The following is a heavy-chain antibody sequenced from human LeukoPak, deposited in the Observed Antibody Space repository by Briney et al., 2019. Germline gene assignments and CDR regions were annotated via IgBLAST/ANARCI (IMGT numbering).Heavy chain of an antibody. D-gene: IGHD1-26*01. CDR2: IIPIFGTA. J-gene: IGHJ3*02. CDR1: GGTFSSYA. CDR3: ASWDERIESGSYYRAFDI. V-gene: IGHV1-69*05. Sequence: SVKVSCKASGGTFSSYAISWVRQAPGQGLEWMGGIIPIFGTANYAQKFQGRVTITTDESTSTAYMELSSLRSEDTAVYYCASWDERIESGSYYRAFDIWGQGTMVTVSS.